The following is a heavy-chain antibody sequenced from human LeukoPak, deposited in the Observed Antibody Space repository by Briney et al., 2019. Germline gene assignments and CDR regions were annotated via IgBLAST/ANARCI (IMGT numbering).Heavy chain of an antibody. CDR3: ARSEAYCGGDCSTAFDI. Sequence: SQTLSLTCAVSGGSICSGGYSWSWIRQPPGRGLEWIGYIYNRGRTYYNPSRKSRVTISVDRSKNQFSLKLTALTAADTLVFYCARSEAYCGGDCSTAFDIWGEGTMVTVSS. CDR1: GGSICSGGYS. V-gene: IGHV4-30-2*01. CDR2: IYNRGRT. D-gene: IGHD2-21*02. J-gene: IGHJ3*02.